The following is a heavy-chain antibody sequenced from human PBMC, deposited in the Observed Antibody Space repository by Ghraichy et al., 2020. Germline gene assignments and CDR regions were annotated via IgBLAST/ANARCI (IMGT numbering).Heavy chain of an antibody. CDR3: ARGCDVTKCYFTWFDF. V-gene: IGHV1-2*06. J-gene: IGHJ5*01. CDR1: GYTFTDHF. CDR2: MNPKSGGT. D-gene: IGHD2-21*01. Sequence: ASVKVSCKTSGYTFTDHFIHWVRQAPGQGLEWMGRMNPKSGGTKFAQKFQGRVTMTRQTSLSTAYMEVTGLRSDDTAVYYCARGCDVTKCYFTWFDFWGPGTLVTVSS.